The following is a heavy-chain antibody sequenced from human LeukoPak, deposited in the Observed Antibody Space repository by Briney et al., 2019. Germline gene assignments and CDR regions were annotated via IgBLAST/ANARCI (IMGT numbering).Heavy chain of an antibody. Sequence: ASVKVSCKASGYPFTSYYINWVRQAPGQGLEWMGWISAYNGDTNYAQNLQGRVTMTTDTSTDTAYMELRSLRSDDTAVYYCARVVYSHYWPEGMDVWGQGTTVTVSS. CDR3: ARVVYSHYWPEGMDV. CDR2: ISAYNGDT. V-gene: IGHV1-18*01. CDR1: GYPFTSYY. J-gene: IGHJ6*02. D-gene: IGHD4-11*01.